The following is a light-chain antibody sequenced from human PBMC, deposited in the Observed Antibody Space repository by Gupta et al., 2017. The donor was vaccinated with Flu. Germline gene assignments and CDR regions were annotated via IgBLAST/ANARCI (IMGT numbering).Light chain of an antibody. CDR2: EVS. V-gene: IGLV2-14*01. CDR3: SLRISSSTPYV. CDR1: SSDVGGYNY. J-gene: IGLJ1*01. Sequence: QSALTQPASVSGSPGQSITISCTGTSSDVGGYNYVSWYQLHPGKAPKLMIYEVSNRPSGVSDRFSASKSGNTATLTISGLQADDEADYYCSLRISSSTPYVFGTGTKVSVL.